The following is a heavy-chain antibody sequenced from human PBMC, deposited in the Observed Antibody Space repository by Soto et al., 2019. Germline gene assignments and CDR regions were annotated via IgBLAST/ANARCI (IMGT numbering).Heavy chain of an antibody. CDR1: GASISTYY. J-gene: IGHJ4*02. V-gene: IGHV4-59*01. CDR3: ARSDGRY. Sequence: SETLSLTCTVSGASISTYYWSWIRQPPGKGLEWIGYIYYSGSTNYNPSLKSRVTISVDTSKNQFSLKLSSVTAADTAVYYCARSDGRYWGQGTLVTVS. CDR2: IYYSGST.